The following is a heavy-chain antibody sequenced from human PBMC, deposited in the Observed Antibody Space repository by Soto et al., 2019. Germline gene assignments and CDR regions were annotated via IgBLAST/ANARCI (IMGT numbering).Heavy chain of an antibody. Sequence: HWESLKISCKGSGYSFTSYWIGWVRQMPGKGLEWMGIIYPGDSDTRYSPSFQGQVTISADKSISTAYLQWSSLKASDTAMYYCAPQRGALAYCGGECYGGFVIRGQGIMV. CDR1: GYSFTSYW. D-gene: IGHD2-21*01. CDR3: APQRGALAYCGGECYGGFVI. V-gene: IGHV5-51*01. J-gene: IGHJ3*02. CDR2: IYPGDSDT.